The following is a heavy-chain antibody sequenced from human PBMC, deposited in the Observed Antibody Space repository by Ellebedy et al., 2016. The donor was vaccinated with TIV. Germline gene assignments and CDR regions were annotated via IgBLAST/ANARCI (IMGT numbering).Heavy chain of an antibody. V-gene: IGHV3-53*01. J-gene: IGHJ4*02. CDR3: ATICGYSNGVCEH. CDR2: IYGSGST. D-gene: IGHD5-18*01. CDR1: GFTVSGSY. Sequence: PGGSLRLSCVASGFTVSGSYMSRVRQAPGKGLDWISVIYGSGSTYYADSVTGRFTISRDSYRSTLYLQMDSLRAEDTAVYYCATICGYSNGVCEHWGQGTRVTVSA.